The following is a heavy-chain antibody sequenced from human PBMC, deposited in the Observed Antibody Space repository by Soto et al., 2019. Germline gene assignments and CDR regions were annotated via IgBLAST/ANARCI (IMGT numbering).Heavy chain of an antibody. D-gene: IGHD3-22*01. CDR1: GGTFSSYA. J-gene: IGHJ5*02. V-gene: IGHV1-69*12. CDR3: ARDRGPSSGYYPYWFDP. Sequence: QVQLVQSGAEVKKPGSSVKVSCKASGGTFSSYAITWVRQAPGQGLEWMGGIIPIFGTANYAQKFQARVTITADESTSKASMELSSLRTEDTAVYYCARDRGPSSGYYPYWFDPWGQGTLVTVSS. CDR2: IIPIFGTA.